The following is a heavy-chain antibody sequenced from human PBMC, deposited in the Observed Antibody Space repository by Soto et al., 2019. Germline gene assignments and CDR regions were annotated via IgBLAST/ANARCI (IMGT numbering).Heavy chain of an antibody. CDR2: ISAYNGNT. CDR1: GYTFTSYC. Sequence: ASVKVSCKASGYTFTSYCISWVRQAPGQGLEWRGWISAYNGNTNYAQKLQGRVTVTTDTSTSTAYMELRSLRSDDTAVYYCARDLKGYXSGGSCYPYYYYYGMDVWGQGTTVTVSS. D-gene: IGHD2-15*01. J-gene: IGHJ6*02. CDR3: ARDLKGYXSGGSCYPYYYYYGMDV. V-gene: IGHV1-18*04.